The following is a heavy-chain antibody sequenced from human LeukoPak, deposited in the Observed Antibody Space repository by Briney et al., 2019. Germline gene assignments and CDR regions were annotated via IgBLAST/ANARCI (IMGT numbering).Heavy chain of an antibody. V-gene: IGHV3-48*03. Sequence: GGSLRLSCAASGFTFSSYEMNWVRQAPGKGLEWVSYISSSGSTIYYADSVKGRFTISRDNAKNSLYLQMNSLRAEDTAVYYCAREGNYDSSGYYFLHYYYMDVWGKGTTVTVSS. J-gene: IGHJ6*03. CDR3: AREGNYDSSGYYFLHYYYMDV. CDR2: ISSSGSTI. CDR1: GFTFSSYE. D-gene: IGHD3-22*01.